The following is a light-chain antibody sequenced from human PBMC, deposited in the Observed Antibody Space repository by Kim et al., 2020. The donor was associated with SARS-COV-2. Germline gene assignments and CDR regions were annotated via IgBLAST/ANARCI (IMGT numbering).Light chain of an antibody. CDR1: QNIGSQ. CDR3: QQSYSLPYS. Sequence: SASVGDRVTITCRASQNIGSQLNWYQQKPGKAPKVVIYYASSLESGVPSRFSGSGSGTDFTLTISSLQPEDFVTYYCQQSYSLPYSFGQGTKLEI. CDR2: YAS. V-gene: IGKV1-39*01. J-gene: IGKJ2*03.